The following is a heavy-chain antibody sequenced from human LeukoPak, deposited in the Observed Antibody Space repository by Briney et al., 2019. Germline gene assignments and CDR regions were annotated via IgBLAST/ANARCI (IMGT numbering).Heavy chain of an antibody. CDR3: ARSPYYFDSSGYHGAYYFDY. D-gene: IGHD3-22*01. Sequence: SETLSLTCAVPGYSISSGDSWGWIRQPPGKGLEWIGSIYHSGSTYNNPSLKRRGSILVDTFKNQFSLKLGSVTAADTAVYYRARSPYYFDSSGYHGAYYFDYWGQGTLVTVSS. J-gene: IGHJ4*02. V-gene: IGHV4-38-2*01. CDR1: GYSISSGDS. CDR2: IYHSGST.